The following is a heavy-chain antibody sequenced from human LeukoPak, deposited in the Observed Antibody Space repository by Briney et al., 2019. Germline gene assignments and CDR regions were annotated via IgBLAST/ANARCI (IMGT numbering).Heavy chain of an antibody. D-gene: IGHD4-23*01. V-gene: IGHV4-34*01. Sequence: SETLSLTCAVYGGSFSGYYWSWIRQPPGKGLEWIGEINHSGSTNYNPSLKSRVTISVDTSKNQFSLKLSSVTAADTAVYYCARTTVVKQDFDYWGQGTLVTVSS. CDR2: INHSGST. CDR1: GGSFSGYY. CDR3: ARTTVVKQDFDY. J-gene: IGHJ4*02.